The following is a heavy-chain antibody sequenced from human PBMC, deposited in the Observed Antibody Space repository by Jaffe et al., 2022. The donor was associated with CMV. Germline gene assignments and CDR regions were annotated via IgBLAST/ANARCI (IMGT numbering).Heavy chain of an antibody. CDR3: AKALKPYPLDYYYMDV. J-gene: IGHJ6*03. V-gene: IGHV3-23*04. D-gene: IGHD2-21*01. CDR1: GFTFSSYA. Sequence: EVQLVESGGGLVQPGGSLRLSCAASGFTFSSYAMSWVRQAPGKGLEWVSAISGSGGSTYYADSVKGRFTISRDNSKNTLYLQMNSLRAEDTAVYYCAKALKPYPLDYYYMDVWGKGTTVTVSS. CDR2: ISGSGGST.